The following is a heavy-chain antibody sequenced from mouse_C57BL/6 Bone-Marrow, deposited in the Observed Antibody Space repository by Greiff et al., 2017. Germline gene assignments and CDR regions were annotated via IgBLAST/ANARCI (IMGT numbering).Heavy chain of an antibody. V-gene: IGHV1-52*01. J-gene: IGHJ4*01. CDR3: ARLTYDGYLYYYAMDY. CDR1: GYTFTSYW. D-gene: IGHD2-3*01. Sequence: QVQLQQPGAELVRPGSSVKLSCKASGYTFTSYWMHWVKQRPIQGLEWIGNIDPSDSETHYNQKFKDKATLTVDKSSSTDYMQLSSLTSEDSAVYYCARLTYDGYLYYYAMDYWGQGTSVTVSS. CDR2: IDPSDSET.